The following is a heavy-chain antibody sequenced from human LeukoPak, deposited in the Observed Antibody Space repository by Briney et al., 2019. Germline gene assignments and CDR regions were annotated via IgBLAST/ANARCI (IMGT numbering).Heavy chain of an antibody. Sequence: PGGSLRLSCAASGFTVSSNYMSWVRQAPGKGLEWVSVIYSGGSTYYADSVKGRFTISRDNSKNTLYLQMNSLRAEDTAVYYCARDPDSRWGYYYYGMDVWGQGTTVTVSS. V-gene: IGHV3-53*01. CDR1: GFTVSSNY. J-gene: IGHJ6*02. D-gene: IGHD3-16*01. CDR3: ARDPDSRWGYYYYGMDV. CDR2: IYSGGST.